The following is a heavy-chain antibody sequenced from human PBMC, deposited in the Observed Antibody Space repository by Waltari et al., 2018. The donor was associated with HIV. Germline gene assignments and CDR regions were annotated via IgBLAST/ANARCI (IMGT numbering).Heavy chain of an antibody. D-gene: IGHD6-19*01. V-gene: IGHV4-34*02. J-gene: IGHJ4*02. CDR2: INHSGTT. Sequence: QVRLQQWGAGLLKPSETLSLTCAVSSGSFSHYYWTWIRQTPEKGLEWIGEINHSGTTDYNPSLKSRLTMSIDTSKNQFSLKLNSVTAADTAVYYCARHRFTRGNSAWYFLYWGQGTHVTVSS. CDR3: ARHRFTRGNSAWYFLY. CDR1: SGSFSHYY.